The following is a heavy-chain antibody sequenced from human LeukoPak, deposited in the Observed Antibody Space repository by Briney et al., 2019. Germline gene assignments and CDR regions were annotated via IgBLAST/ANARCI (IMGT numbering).Heavy chain of an antibody. CDR1: GFTFSDYY. CDR3: ARDRAVATENWFDP. V-gene: IGHV3-11*04. J-gene: IGHJ5*02. CDR2: ISSSGSTI. Sequence: GGSLRLSCAASGFTFSDYYMSWLRQAPGKGLEWVSYISSSGSTIYYADSVKGRFTISRDNAKNSLYLRMNSLRAEDTAVYYCARDRAVATENWFDPWGQGTLVTVSS. D-gene: IGHD6-19*01.